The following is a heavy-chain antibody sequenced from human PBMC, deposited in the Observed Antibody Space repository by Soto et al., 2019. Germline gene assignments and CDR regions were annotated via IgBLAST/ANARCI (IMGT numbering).Heavy chain of an antibody. Sequence: QVQLQESGPGLVRPSQTLSLTCTLSGDSISSDGYYWSWIRQRPGKGLAWIGDSYYSGTTSYYPALRTRLTISVDTSKNQFSLRLSSVTATDTAVYYCARRHDILTGSDSFDVWGRGTLVTVSS. CDR2: SYYSGTT. D-gene: IGHD3-9*01. J-gene: IGHJ3*01. CDR1: GDSISSDGYY. CDR3: ARRHDILTGSDSFDV. V-gene: IGHV4-31*03.